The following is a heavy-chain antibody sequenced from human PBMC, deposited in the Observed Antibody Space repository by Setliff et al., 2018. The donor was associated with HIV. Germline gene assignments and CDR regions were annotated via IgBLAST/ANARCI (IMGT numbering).Heavy chain of an antibody. CDR3: ARAVYYFDF. J-gene: IGHJ4*02. CDR2: IYYSGRT. Sequence: SETLSLTCTVSDDFITSYYWSWIRQPPGKGLEWIGYIYYSGRTNYNPSLKSRVTISLDMSTSQFSLRLSSVTAADTAVYYCARAVYYFDFWGQGTLVTVSS. V-gene: IGHV4-59*01. CDR1: DDFITSYY. D-gene: IGHD1-20*01.